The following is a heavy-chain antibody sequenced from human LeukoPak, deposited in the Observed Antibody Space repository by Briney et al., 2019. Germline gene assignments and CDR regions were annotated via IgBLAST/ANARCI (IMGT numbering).Heavy chain of an antibody. J-gene: IGHJ6*02. D-gene: IGHD3-9*01. CDR2: ISAYNGNT. CDR1: GYTFTSYG. V-gene: IGHV1-18*01. CDR3: ARESYDILTGYYRAYYYYGMDV. Sequence: VSVKVSCKASGYTFTSYGISWVRQAPGQGLEWMGWISAYNGNTNYAQKLQGRVTMTTDTSTSTAYMELRSLRSDDTAVYYCARESYDILTGYYRAYYYYGMDVWGQGTTVTVSS.